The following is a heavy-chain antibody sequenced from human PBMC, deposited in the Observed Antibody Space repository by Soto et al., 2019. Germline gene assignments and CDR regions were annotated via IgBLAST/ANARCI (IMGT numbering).Heavy chain of an antibody. CDR1: DGSVSSGSYY. V-gene: IGHV4-61*01. CDR2: IYYSGST. J-gene: IGHJ1*01. Sequence: SETLSLTCTVSDGSVSSGSYYWSWIRQPPGKGLEWIGYIYYSGSTNYNPSLKSRVTISVDTSKNQFSLKLSSVTAADTAVYYCARGGSYSGYFQHWGQGTLVTVSS. CDR3: ARGGSYSGYFQH. D-gene: IGHD1-26*01.